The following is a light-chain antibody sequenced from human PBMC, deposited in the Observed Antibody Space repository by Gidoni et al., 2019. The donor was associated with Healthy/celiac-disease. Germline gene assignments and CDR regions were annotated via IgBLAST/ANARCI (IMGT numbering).Light chain of an antibody. Sequence: EIVLTQSPGTLSLSPGERATLSCRASQSVSSSYLAWYQQKPGQAPRLLIYGASSRATGIPDRFSGSGYGTDFTLTIRRLEPEDFAVYYCQQYGSSPETFGQGTKVEIK. V-gene: IGKV3-20*01. CDR2: GAS. CDR1: QSVSSSY. CDR3: QQYGSSPET. J-gene: IGKJ1*01.